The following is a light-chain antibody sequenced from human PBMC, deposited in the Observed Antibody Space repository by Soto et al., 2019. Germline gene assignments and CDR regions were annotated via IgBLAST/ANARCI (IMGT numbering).Light chain of an antibody. CDR3: QQYGLAPWT. Sequence: DIVLTQSPGTLSSSPGERATLSCRASQSISSSYLAWYQQRPGQAPRLLIYGASSRATGIPDRFSGSGSGTDFTLTISRLEPADFAVYSCQQYGLAPWTFGQGTKVAI. J-gene: IGKJ1*01. V-gene: IGKV3-20*01. CDR2: GAS. CDR1: QSISSSY.